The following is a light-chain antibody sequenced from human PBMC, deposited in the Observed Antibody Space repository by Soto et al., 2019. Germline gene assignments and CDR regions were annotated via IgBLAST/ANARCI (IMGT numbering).Light chain of an antibody. CDR3: QQYGSSGT. J-gene: IGKJ1*01. V-gene: IGKV3-20*01. CDR2: GAS. Sequence: PGEGNSLSCRASQSVSSSYLAWYQQKPGQAPRLLIYGASNRATGIPDRFSGSGSGTDFTLTISRLEPEDFAVYYCQQYGSSGTFGQGTKVAIK. CDR1: QSVSSSY.